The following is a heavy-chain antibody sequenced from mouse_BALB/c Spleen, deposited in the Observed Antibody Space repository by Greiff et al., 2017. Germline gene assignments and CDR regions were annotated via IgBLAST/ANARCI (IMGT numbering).Heavy chain of an antibody. D-gene: IGHD4-1*01. CDR2: ISSGGSYT. J-gene: IGHJ4*01. CDR3: ARLSNWYYAMDY. CDR1: GFTFSSYG. V-gene: IGHV5-6*01. Sequence: EVKVVESGGDLVKPGGSLKLSCAASGFTFSSYGMSWVRQTPDKRLEWVATISSGGSYTYYPDSVKGRFTISRDNAKNTLYLQMSSLKSEDTAMYYCARLSNWYYAMDYWGQGTSVTVSS.